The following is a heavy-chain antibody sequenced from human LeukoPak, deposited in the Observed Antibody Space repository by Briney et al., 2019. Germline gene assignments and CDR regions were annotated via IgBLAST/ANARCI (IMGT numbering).Heavy chain of an antibody. CDR2: IYYSGST. Sequence: PSETLSLTCTVSGGSVSSGSYYWSWIRQPPGKGLEWIGYIYYSGSTNYNPSLKSRVTISVDTSKNQFSLKLSSVTAADTAVYYCARGHDYSNYDWFDPWGQGTLVTVSS. V-gene: IGHV4-61*01. J-gene: IGHJ5*02. D-gene: IGHD4-11*01. CDR3: ARGHDYSNYDWFDP. CDR1: GGSVSSGSYY.